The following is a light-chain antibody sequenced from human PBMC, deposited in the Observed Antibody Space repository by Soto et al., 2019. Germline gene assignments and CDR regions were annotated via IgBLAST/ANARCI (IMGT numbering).Light chain of an antibody. CDR3: AAWDDSLYAHV. Sequence: QSVLTQPPSASGTPGQRVTISCSGSSSNIGSNTVNWYQQLPGTAPKLLIYSNNQRPSGVPDRFSGSKSGTSASLAISGLQSEDFSDYYCAAWDDSLYAHVFGTGT. J-gene: IGLJ1*01. V-gene: IGLV1-44*01. CDR1: SSNIGSNT. CDR2: SNN.